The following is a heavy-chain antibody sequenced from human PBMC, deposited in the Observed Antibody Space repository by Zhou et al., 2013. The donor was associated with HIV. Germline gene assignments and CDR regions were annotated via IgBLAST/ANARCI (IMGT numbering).Heavy chain of an antibody. CDR3: ARDRTDYYDSSGYYPNWFDP. Sequence: QVQLVQSGAELKGPGSSVKVSCKASGGTFGTFAISWVRQAPGQGLEWIGGIIPITGLPNYAQKLEERVTITADESTRTVYMELSRLRSEDTAVYYCARDRTDYYDSSGYYPNWFDPWGQGTLVTVSS. J-gene: IGHJ5*02. CDR1: GGTFGTFA. V-gene: IGHV1-69*12. CDR2: IIPITGLP. D-gene: IGHD3-22*01.